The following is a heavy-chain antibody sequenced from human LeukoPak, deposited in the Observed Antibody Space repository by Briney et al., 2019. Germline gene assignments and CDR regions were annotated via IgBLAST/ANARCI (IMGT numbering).Heavy chain of an antibody. D-gene: IGHD3-3*01. CDR2: IDPSDSYT. CDR3: ARRPRAYDGVGGMDV. J-gene: IGHJ6*02. Sequence: GESLRISCEGSGYSFTNYWINWVRKMPGKGLEWMVSIDPSDSYTSYSPSFQGHVTISADKSISTAYLQWSSLKASDTAMYYCARRPRAYDGVGGMDVWGQGTTVTVSS. CDR1: GYSFTNYW. V-gene: IGHV5-10-1*01.